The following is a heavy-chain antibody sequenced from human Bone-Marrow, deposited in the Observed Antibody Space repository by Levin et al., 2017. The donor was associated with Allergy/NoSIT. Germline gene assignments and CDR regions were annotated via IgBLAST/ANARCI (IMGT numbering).Heavy chain of an antibody. J-gene: IGHJ6*02. CDR3: ARGSPYYYYGMDV. CDR2: ITSSSKTI. V-gene: IGHV3-11*01. CDR1: GFTFSDYY. Sequence: GGSLRLSCAASGFTFSDYYMSWIRQAPGKGLEWVSYITSSSKTIYYADSVKGRFTISRDNAKSALYLQVNSLRVNDTAIYYCARGSPYYYYGMDVWGQGTTVTVSS.